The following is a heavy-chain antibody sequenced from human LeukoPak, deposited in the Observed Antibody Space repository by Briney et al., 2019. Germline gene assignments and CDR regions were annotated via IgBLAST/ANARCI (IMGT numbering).Heavy chain of an antibody. V-gene: IGHV3-21*01. Sequence: GGSLRLSCAASEFTFSSYTINWVRQAPGKGLEWVSSISSTGTYISYADSAKGRFTISRDNAKNSLYLQMNSLRAEDTAVYYCARGGGNFDYWGQGTLVTVSS. CDR3: ARGGGNFDY. D-gene: IGHD2-15*01. CDR2: ISSTGTYI. CDR1: EFTFSSYT. J-gene: IGHJ4*02.